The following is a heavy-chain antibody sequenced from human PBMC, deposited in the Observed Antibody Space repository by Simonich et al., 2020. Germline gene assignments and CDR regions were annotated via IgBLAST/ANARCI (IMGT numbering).Heavy chain of an antibody. CDR2: INHSGST. CDR1: GGSFSGYY. Sequence: QVQLQQWGAGLLKPSETLSLTCAVYGGSFSGYYWSWIPQPPGKGLEWIGEINHSGSTNYNPALKSRVTISVDTSKNQFSLKLSSVTAADTAVYYCARPLGIVWAFDIWGQGTMVTVSS. J-gene: IGHJ3*02. CDR3: ARPLGIVWAFDI. V-gene: IGHV4-34*01. D-gene: IGHD3-16*01.